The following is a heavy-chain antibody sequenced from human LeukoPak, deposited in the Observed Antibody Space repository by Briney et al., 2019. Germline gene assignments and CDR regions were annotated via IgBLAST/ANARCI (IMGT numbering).Heavy chain of an antibody. CDR1: GGSISSGSYY. CDR2: IYSSGST. CDR3: ARDLAENRAFDI. Sequence: PSETLSLTCTVSGGSISSGSYYWSWIRQPAGKGLEWIGRIYSSGSTNYNPSLKSRVTISLDTSKNQFSLKLSSVTAADTAVYYCARDLAENRAFDIWGQGTMVTVSS. D-gene: IGHD1/OR15-1a*01. J-gene: IGHJ3*02. V-gene: IGHV4-61*02.